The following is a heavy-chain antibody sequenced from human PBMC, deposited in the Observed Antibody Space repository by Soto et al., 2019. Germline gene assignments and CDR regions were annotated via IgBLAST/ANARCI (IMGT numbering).Heavy chain of an antibody. V-gene: IGHV4-4*02. CDR3: ARSPPSSYYGGSGTFDY. CDR1: GGFTSTNNW. J-gene: IGHJ4*02. Sequence: SYTLSLTCAVSGGFTSTNNWWSWVRQPPGKGLEWIGDAYHSGSTEYNPSLKSRVSISVDKSKNQISLKLTSATAADTAVYYCARSPPSSYYGGSGTFDYWGQGNRGTGS. D-gene: IGHD3-10*01. CDR2: AYHSGST.